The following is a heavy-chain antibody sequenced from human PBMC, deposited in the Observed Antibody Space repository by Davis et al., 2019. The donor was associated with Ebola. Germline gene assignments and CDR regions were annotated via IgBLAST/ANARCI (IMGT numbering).Heavy chain of an antibody. D-gene: IGHD6-13*01. J-gene: IGHJ4*02. V-gene: IGHV4-34*01. CDR3: ARLLGIAAAPFDY. CDR2: INHSGST. Sequence: PSETLSLTCAVYGGSFSGYYWSWIRQPPGKGLEWIGEINHSGSTNYNPSLKSRVTISVDTSKNQFSLKLSSVTAADTAVYYCARLLGIAAAPFDYWGQGTLVTVSS. CDR1: GGSFSGYY.